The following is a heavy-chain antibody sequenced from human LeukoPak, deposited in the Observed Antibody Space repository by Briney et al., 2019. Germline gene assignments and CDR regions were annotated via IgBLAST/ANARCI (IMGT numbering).Heavy chain of an antibody. V-gene: IGHV4-59*01. CDR3: ARDYYDFWSGYSDAFDI. D-gene: IGHD3-3*01. Sequence: SETLSLTCTVSGASISSYYWSWVRQPPGKGLEWIGYIYYSGSTNYNPSLKSRVTISVDTSKNQFSLKLSSVTAADTAVYYCARDYYDFWSGYSDAFDIWGQGTMVTVSS. J-gene: IGHJ3*02. CDR2: IYYSGST. CDR1: GASISSYY.